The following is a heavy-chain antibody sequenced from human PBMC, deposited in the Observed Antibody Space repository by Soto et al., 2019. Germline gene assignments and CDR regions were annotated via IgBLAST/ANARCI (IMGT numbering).Heavy chain of an antibody. V-gene: IGHV4-4*02. J-gene: IGHJ5*02. CDR3: ARVSISMVRGVMGYNWFDP. D-gene: IGHD3-10*01. CDR1: GGSISSSNW. Sequence: QVQLQESGPGLVKPSGTLSLTCAVSGGSISSSNWWSWVRQPPGKGLEWIGEIYHSGSTNYNPSLKSRVTISVVKSKNQFSLKLSSVTAADTAVYYCARVSISMVRGVMGYNWFDPWGQGTLVTVSS. CDR2: IYHSGST.